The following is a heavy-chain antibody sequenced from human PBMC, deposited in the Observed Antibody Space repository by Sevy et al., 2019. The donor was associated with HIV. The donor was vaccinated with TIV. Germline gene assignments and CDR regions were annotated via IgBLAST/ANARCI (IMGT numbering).Heavy chain of an antibody. V-gene: IGHV1-69*13. CDR1: GGTFSSYA. Sequence: ASVKVSCKASGGTFSSYAISWVRQAPGQRLEWMGGIIPIFGTANCAQKFQGRVTITADESTSTAYMELSSLRSEDTAVYYCARAPRVGGYCSSTSCYTHFDYWGQGTLVTVSS. CDR2: IIPIFGTA. D-gene: IGHD2-2*02. J-gene: IGHJ4*02. CDR3: ARAPRVGGYCSSTSCYTHFDY.